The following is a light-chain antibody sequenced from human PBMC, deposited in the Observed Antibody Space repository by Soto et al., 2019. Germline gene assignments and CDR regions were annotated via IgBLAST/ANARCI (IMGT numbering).Light chain of an antibody. Sequence: AIQMTQSPSSLSASVGDRVTITCRASQAIRSDLAWYQQKPGMAPKFLIFAASNLHRGVPASFSGSGSGTDFTLTISSLQPEDFATYYCLQLYNYPRTFGQGNKV. CDR1: QAIRSD. CDR2: AAS. CDR3: LQLYNYPRT. J-gene: IGKJ1*01. V-gene: IGKV1-6*01.